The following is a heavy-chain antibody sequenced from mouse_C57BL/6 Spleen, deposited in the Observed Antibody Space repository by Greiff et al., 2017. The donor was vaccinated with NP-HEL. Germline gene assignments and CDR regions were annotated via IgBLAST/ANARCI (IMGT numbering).Heavy chain of an antibody. J-gene: IGHJ1*03. CDR2: IYPGDGDT. Sequence: QVQLQQSGAELVKPGASVKISCKASGYAFSSYWMNWVKQRPGKGLEWIGQIYPGDGDTNYNGKFKGKATLTADKSSSTAYMQLSSLTSEDSAVYFCARYDYGSSPPVRFDVWGTGTTVTVSS. CDR1: GYAFSSYW. CDR3: ARYDYGSSPPVRFDV. D-gene: IGHD1-1*01. V-gene: IGHV1-80*01.